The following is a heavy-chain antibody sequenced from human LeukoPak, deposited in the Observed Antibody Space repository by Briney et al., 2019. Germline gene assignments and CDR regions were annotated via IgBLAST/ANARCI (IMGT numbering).Heavy chain of an antibody. CDR3: ARVGGLDAFDI. CDR1: GFTVSSNY. CDR2: IYSGGST. J-gene: IGHJ3*02. V-gene: IGHV3-53*04. Sequence: PGGSLRLSCAASGFTVSSNYMRWVRQAPGKGLEWVSVIYSGGSTYYTDSVKGRFTISRHNSQNTLLLQMNSLRAEDTAVYYCARVGGLDAFDIWGQGTMVTVSS. D-gene: IGHD1-26*01.